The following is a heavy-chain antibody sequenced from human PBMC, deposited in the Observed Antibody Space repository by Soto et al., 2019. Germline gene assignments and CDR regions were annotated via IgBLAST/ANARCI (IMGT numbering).Heavy chain of an antibody. J-gene: IGHJ4*02. CDR3: AGDLKGFGENNY. CDR1: GGTFSSYA. V-gene: IGHV1-69*01. D-gene: IGHD3-10*01. CDR2: IIPIFGTA. Sequence: QVQLVQSGAEVKKPGSSVKVSCKASGGTFSSYAISWVRQAPGQGLEWMGGIIPIFGTANYAQKFQGRVTITADESTTTAYMELSSLSSEDKAVYYCAGDLKGFGENNYWGQGTLVTVSS.